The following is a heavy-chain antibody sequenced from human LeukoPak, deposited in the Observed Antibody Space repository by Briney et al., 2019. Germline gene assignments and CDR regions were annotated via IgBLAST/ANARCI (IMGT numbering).Heavy chain of an antibody. V-gene: IGHV3-23*01. D-gene: IGHD1-26*01. Sequence: GGSLRLSCAASGYTFTSYSMNWVRQAPGKGLEWVSTISGGGGSTYYADSVKGRFTISRDNSKNTLYLQVNSLRAEDTAVYYCAKGGKWDVTPFDYWGQGTLVTVSS. J-gene: IGHJ4*02. CDR3: AKGGKWDVTPFDY. CDR2: ISGGGGST. CDR1: GYTFTSYS.